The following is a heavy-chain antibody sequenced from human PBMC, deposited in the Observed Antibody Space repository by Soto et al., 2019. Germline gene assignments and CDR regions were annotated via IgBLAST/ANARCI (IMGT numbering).Heavy chain of an antibody. CDR2: ISANNGDT. Sequence: GASVKVSCKASGYTFTTYGLAWVRQAPGQGLQWMGWISANNGDTNYAQKLQGRVTMTTDTSTSTAYMELMSLRSDDTAVYYRARGFRDDDYVEYRGQGTLITVSS. V-gene: IGHV1-18*01. CDR1: GYTFTTYG. D-gene: IGHD3-10*01. CDR3: ARGFRDDDYVEY. J-gene: IGHJ4*02.